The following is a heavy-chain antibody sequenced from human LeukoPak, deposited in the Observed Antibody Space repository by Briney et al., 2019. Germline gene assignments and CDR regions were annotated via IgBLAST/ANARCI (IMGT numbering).Heavy chain of an antibody. CDR2: IYYSGST. J-gene: IGHJ4*02. V-gene: IGHV4-39*07. CDR3: ARPLAPYSSGWYGGFDY. Sequence: KPSETLSLTCTVSGGSISSSSYYWGWIRQPPGKGLEWIGSIYYSGSTYYNPSLKSRVTISVDTSKNQFSLKLSSVTAADTAVYYCARPLAPYSSGWYGGFDYWGQGTLVTVSS. D-gene: IGHD6-19*01. CDR1: GGSISSSSYY.